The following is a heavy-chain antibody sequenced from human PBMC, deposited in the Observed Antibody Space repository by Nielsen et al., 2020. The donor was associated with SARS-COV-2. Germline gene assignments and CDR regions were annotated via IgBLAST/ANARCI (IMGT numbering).Heavy chain of an antibody. CDR3: ARVWGDIVVVPAAMAWFDP. CDR1: GGTFSSYA. V-gene: IGHV1-69*04. Sequence: SVKVSCKASGGTFSSYAISWVRQAPGQGLEWMGRIIPILGIANYAQKFQGRVTITADTSTSTAYMELRSLRSDDTAVYYCARVWGDIVVVPAAMAWFDPWGQGTLVTVSS. D-gene: IGHD2-2*01. J-gene: IGHJ5*02. CDR2: IIPILGIA.